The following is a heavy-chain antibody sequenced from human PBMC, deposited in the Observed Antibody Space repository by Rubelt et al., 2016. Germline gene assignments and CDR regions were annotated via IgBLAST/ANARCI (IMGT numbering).Heavy chain of an antibody. CDR3: ARGLARAAAAPRRLWFDP. CDR2: INHGGST. V-gene: IGHV4-34*01. CDR1: GGSFSGYY. J-gene: IGHJ5*02. Sequence: QVQLQQWGAGLLKPSETLSLTCAVYGGSFSGYYWSWIRQPPGKGLEWIGEINHGGSTNYNPSLKSRVTIAVDTSKNRCSQRLSTVTAADTAVYYCARGLARAAAAPRRLWFDPWGQGTLVTVSS. D-gene: IGHD6-13*01.